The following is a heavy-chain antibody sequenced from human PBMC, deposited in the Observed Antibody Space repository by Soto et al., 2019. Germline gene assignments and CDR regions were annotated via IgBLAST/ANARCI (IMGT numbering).Heavy chain of an antibody. D-gene: IGHD2-15*01. J-gene: IGHJ6*02. CDR1: GYSFTSYW. V-gene: IGHV5-51*01. CDR3: ARVVVAAYYGMDV. CDR2: IYPGDSDT. Sequence: PGESLKISCKGSGYSFTSYWIGWVRQMPGKGLEWMGIIYPGDSDTRYSPSFQGQVTISADKSISTAYLQWSSLKASDTAMYYCARVVVAAYYGMDVWGQGTTDPVSS.